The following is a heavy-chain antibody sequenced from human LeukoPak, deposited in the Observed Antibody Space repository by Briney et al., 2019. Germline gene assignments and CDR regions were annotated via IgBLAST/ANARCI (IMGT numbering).Heavy chain of an antibody. CDR1: GFTFSSYA. CDR2: TSFDGSDN. D-gene: IGHD3-10*01. J-gene: IGHJ4*02. CDR3: AKVPTYYYGSGSYYFDY. V-gene: IGHV3-30*04. Sequence: GGSLRLSCAASGFTFSSYAMHWVRQAPGKGLKWVAVTSFDGSDNYYADSVKGRFTISRDNSKNTLYLQMNSLRAEDTAVYYCAKVPTYYYGSGSYYFDYWGQGTLVTVSS.